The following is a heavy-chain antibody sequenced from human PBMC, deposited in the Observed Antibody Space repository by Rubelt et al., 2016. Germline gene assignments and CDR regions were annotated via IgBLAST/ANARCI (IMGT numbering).Heavy chain of an antibody. J-gene: IGHJ4*02. CDR2: ISGSGGST. CDR3: AKKTHYYDSDGYCDY. D-gene: IGHD3-22*01. V-gene: IGHV3-23*04. CDR1: GFTFSSFG. Sequence: EVQLVESGGGLVQPGGSLRLSCAASGFTFSSFGMSWVRQAPGQGLQWVSSISGSGGSTYSADSVKGRFTISRDNSKNTLYLQMKSLRAEDTAVYYCAKKTHYYDSDGYCDYWGQGTLVTVSP.